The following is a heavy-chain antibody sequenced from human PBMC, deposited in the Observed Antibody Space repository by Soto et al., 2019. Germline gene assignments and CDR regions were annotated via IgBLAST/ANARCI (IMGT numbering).Heavy chain of an antibody. CDR3: ARGLISGSQYSGGRYYFDS. CDR2: INHSGSA. Sequence: SETLSLTCDVYGGSFSGYIWTWIRQPPGKGLQWIGQINHSGSANYNPSLKSRVTISVHTSNSQFSLELSSVTAADTAVYYCARGLISGSQYSGGRYYFDSWGQGTQVTVS. CDR1: GGSFSGYI. D-gene: IGHD1-26*01. J-gene: IGHJ4*02. V-gene: IGHV4-34*01.